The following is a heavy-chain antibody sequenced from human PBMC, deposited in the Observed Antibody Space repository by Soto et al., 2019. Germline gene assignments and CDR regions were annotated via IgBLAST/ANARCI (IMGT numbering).Heavy chain of an antibody. D-gene: IGHD2-15*01. CDR3: ARGMAWVGWFDP. Sequence: QVQLQESGQGLVRPSRPLPLPSLFLVGSSTIGGSTGTGSARTQGRGLEWIGYIYYSGSTYYNPSLKSRVTISVDTSKNQFSLKLSSVTAADTAVYYCARGMAWVGWFDPWGQGTLVTVSS. CDR1: VGSSTIGGST. J-gene: IGHJ5*02. CDR2: IYYSGST. V-gene: IGHV4-31*03.